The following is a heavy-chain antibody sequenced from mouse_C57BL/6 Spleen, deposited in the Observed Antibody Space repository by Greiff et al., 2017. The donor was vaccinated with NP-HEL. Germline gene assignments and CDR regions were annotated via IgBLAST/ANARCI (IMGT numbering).Heavy chain of an antibody. CDR1: GYAFTNYL. D-gene: IGHD1-3*01. V-gene: IGHV1-54*01. CDR3: ARSDWSGFDY. CDR2: INPGSGGT. J-gene: IGHJ2*01. Sequence: VQLQQSGAELVRPGTSVKVSCKASGYAFTNYLIEWVKQRPGQGLEWIGVINPGSGGTNYNEKFKGKATLTADKSSSTAYMQLSSLTSEDSAVYFCARSDWSGFDYWGQGTTLTVSS.